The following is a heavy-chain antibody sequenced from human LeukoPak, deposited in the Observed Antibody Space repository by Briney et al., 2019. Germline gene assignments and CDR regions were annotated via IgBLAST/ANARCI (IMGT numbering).Heavy chain of an antibody. D-gene: IGHD3-3*01. J-gene: IGHJ4*02. CDR3: AKAPGGYDFWSGYYYY. Sequence: PGGSLRLSCAASGFTFDDYAMHWVRQAPGKGLEWVSLISGDGGSTYYADSVKGRFTISRDNSENSLYLQMNSLRTEDTALYYCAKAPGGYDFWSGYYYYWGQGTLVTVSS. CDR1: GFTFDDYA. V-gene: IGHV3-43*02. CDR2: ISGDGGST.